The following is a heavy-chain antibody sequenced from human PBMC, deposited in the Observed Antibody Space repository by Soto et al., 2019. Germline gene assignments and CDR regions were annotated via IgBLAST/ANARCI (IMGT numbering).Heavy chain of an antibody. CDR1: GYSFTSYW. V-gene: IGHV5-51*01. J-gene: IGHJ6*02. D-gene: IGHD3-10*01. Sequence: GESLKISCKGSGYSFTSYWIGWVRQMPGKGLEWMGIIYPGDSDTRYSPSFQGQVTISADKYISTAYLQWSSLKASDTAMYYCARESGSGSSRYGMDVRGQGTTVTVSS. CDR2: IYPGDSDT. CDR3: ARESGSGSSRYGMDV.